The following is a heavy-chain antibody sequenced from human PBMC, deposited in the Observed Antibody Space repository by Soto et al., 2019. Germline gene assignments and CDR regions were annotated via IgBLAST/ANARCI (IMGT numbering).Heavy chain of an antibody. V-gene: IGHV5-51*01. J-gene: IGHJ3*02. CDR1: GYSFTSYW. Sequence: PGESLKISCKGSGYSFTSYWIGWVREMPGKGLEWMGIIYPGDSDTRYSPSFQGQVTISADKSISTAYLQWSSLKASDTAMYYCARRLRLGELSSYDAFDIWGQGTMVTVSS. CDR3: ARRLRLGELSSYDAFDI. CDR2: IYPGDSDT. D-gene: IGHD3-16*02.